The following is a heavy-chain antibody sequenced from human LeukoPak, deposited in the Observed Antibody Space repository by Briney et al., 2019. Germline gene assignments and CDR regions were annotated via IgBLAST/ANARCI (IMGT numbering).Heavy chain of an antibody. Sequence: PSETLSLTCAVSGGSISQYYWSWPRQAPGKGLEWIGYIHASGTTTYNPSLKSRVTMSVDTSNNQFSLTLTTVTEADTAVYFCARDKGGYSSGWSYYYYYMDVWGKGTTVTVSS. V-gene: IGHV4-4*08. CDR1: GGSISQYY. J-gene: IGHJ6*03. D-gene: IGHD6-19*01. CDR2: IHASGTT. CDR3: ARDKGGYSSGWSYYYYYMDV.